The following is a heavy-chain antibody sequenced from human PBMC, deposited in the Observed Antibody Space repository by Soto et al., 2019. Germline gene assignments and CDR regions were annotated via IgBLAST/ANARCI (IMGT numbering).Heavy chain of an antibody. CDR1: GCSITRGLYY. J-gene: IGHJ5*02. CDR2: IYYSGFT. V-gene: IGHV4-31*03. Sequence: TLSLTSPFSGCSITRGLYYWSWIRQHPGKGLEWIGYIYYSGFTYYNPSLKSRVTISVDTSKNQFSLKLSSVTAADTAVYYCARSVFPWGQGTLVTVSS. CDR3: ARSVFP.